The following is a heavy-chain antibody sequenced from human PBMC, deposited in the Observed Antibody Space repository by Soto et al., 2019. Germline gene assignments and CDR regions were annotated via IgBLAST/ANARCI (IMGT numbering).Heavy chain of an antibody. CDR1: RGSISSDANF. Sequence: SETLSLTCTVSRGSISSDANFWSWIRQLPGRGLEWIGYSSYTGRTYYTPSLNSRLTISLDTSKNLFSLRLSAVTAADTAVYFCARGSFSSSSSWFDPWGQGTVVTVCS. V-gene: IGHV4-31*03. CDR2: SSYTGRT. D-gene: IGHD6-6*01. CDR3: ARGSFSSSSSWFDP. J-gene: IGHJ5*02.